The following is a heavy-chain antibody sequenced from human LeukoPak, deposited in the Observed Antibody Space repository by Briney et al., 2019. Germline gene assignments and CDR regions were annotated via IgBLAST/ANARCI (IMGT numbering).Heavy chain of an antibody. CDR2: FDPEDGET. D-gene: IGHD1-26*01. CDR1: GYTLTELS. V-gene: IGHV1-24*01. Sequence: ASVKVSCKVSGYTLTELSMHWVRQAPGKGLEWMGGFDPEDGETIYALKFQGRVTMTEDTSTDTAYMELSSLRSEDTVVYYCATDSSGTFDYWGQGTLVTVSS. CDR3: ATDSSGTFDY. J-gene: IGHJ4*02.